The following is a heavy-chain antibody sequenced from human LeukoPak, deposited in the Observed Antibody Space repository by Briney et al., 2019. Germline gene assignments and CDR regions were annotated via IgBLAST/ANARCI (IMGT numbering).Heavy chain of an antibody. J-gene: IGHJ4*02. V-gene: IGHV3-74*01. CDR1: GFTFSSYW. CDR3: ARDLESSGWILDY. D-gene: IGHD6-19*01. Sequence: GGSLRLSCAASGFTFSSYWMHWVRQAPGKGLVWVSRINSDGSSTSYADSVKGRFTISRDNAKNTLYLHMNGLRAEDTAVYYCARDLESSGWILDYWGQGTLVTVSS. CDR2: INSDGSST.